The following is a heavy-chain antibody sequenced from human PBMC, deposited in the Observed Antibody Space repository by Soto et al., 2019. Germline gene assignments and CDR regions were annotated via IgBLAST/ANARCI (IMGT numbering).Heavy chain of an antibody. CDR1: GFIFSDYY. V-gene: IGHV3-11*01. CDR2: ISSRCDIR. D-gene: IGHD3-22*01. J-gene: IGHJ4*02. CDR3: ERDIGYYDSSGYFDY. Sequence: GGSLRLSYAVSGFIFSDYYMSWIRQAPGKGLEWVSYISSRCDIRYYADSVRGRFTISRDNAKNSLYLQMTSLRAEDTAGYDCERDIGYYDSSGYFDYWVQGTLVTVSS.